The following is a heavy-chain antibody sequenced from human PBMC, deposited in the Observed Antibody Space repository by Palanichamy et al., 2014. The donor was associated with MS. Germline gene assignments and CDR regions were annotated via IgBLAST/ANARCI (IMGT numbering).Heavy chain of an antibody. CDR1: GFVFSDYA. CDR2: INGGGSYT. V-gene: IGHV3-64*02. J-gene: IGHJ4*02. CDR3: ARGRGSDWSRYHFDY. D-gene: IGHD3-16*01. Sequence: EVRVGGGLGKTWSEPGGPVRLSCVGSGFVFSDYAIHWVRQRPGKGLEFVSAINGGGSYTYHADSLKDRFSIFKDNSRNTVYLQMGSLRTDDTAVYYCARGRGSDWSRYHFDYWGQGILVTVAS.